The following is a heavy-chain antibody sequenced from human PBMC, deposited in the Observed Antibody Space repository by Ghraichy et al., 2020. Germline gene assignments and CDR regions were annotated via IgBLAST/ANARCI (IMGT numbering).Heavy chain of an antibody. CDR3: ATLDGWGSSTAFDV. V-gene: IGHV4-31*03. CDR1: GASLTGGGYY. Sequence: SETLSLTCTVSGASLTGGGYYWSWVRQPPGKALEWLGSFYHNGATYYRPSLESRLTISEDTSRNQFSLRLTSVTAADSAIYYCATLDGWGSSTAFDVWGQGTWVAVSS. CDR2: FYHNGAT. D-gene: IGHD5-24*01. J-gene: IGHJ3*01.